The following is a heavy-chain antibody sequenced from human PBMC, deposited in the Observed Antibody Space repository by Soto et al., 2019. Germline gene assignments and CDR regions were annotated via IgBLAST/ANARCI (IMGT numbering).Heavy chain of an antibody. V-gene: IGHV3-15*07. D-gene: IGHD2-15*01. CDR3: TTGSVEGI. Sequence: EVQLVESAGGLMKPGGSLRLSCVASGFSFNEAWMNWVRQAPGQGLEWVGRIKTSAGGGATNYAAPVQGRFTISRDDSKNTLYLHMNSLRTEDTAIYYSTTGSVEGIWGQGTTVIVSS. J-gene: IGHJ6*02. CDR2: IKTSAGGGAT. CDR1: GFSFNEAW.